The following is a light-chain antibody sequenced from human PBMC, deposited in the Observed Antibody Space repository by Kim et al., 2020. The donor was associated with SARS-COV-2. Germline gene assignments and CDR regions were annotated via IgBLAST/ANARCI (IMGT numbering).Light chain of an antibody. CDR1: QGVNRA. V-gene: IGKV1-13*02. CDR3: QRFNFYPLT. CDR2: DVS. Sequence: AGLGERVTIAWRERQGVNRALGWYQKKPGKSPRLLIYDVSDLEAGVPSRFSGSGSGTDFTLTIASLQPEDFGTYYCQRFNFYPLTFGGGTKVDIK. J-gene: IGKJ4*01.